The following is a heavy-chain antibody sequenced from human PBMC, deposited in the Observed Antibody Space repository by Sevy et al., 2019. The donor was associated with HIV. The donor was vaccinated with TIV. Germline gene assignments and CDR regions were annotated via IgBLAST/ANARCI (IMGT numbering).Heavy chain of an antibody. Sequence: GESLKISCAASGFTYSNNAMTWVRQAPGKGLEWVSGISGSGGSINYADSVKGRFTISRDNSKNTLYLQMNSLRAEDTAVYYCAKSLEYCTNGVCGYSDYWGQGTLVTVSS. CDR1: GFTYSNNA. J-gene: IGHJ4*02. CDR3: AKSLEYCTNGVCGYSDY. V-gene: IGHV3-23*01. D-gene: IGHD2-8*01. CDR2: ISGSGGSI.